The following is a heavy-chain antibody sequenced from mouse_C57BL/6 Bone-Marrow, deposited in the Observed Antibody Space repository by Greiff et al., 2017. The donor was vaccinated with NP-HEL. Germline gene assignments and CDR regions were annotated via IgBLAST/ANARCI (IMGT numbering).Heavy chain of an antibody. CDR2: ISDGGSYT. J-gene: IGHJ2*01. CDR1: GFTFSSYA. V-gene: IGHV5-4*01. Sequence: EVKLEESGGGLVKPGGSLKLSCAASGFTFSSYAMSWVRQTPEKRLEWVATISDGGSYTYYPDNVKGRFTISRDNAKNNLYLQMSHLKSEDTAMYYCAREGGYPYYFDYWGQGTTLTVSS. CDR3: AREGGYPYYFDY. D-gene: IGHD2-2*01.